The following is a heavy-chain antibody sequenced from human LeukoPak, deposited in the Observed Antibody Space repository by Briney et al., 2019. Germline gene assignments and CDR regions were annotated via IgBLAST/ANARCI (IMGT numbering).Heavy chain of an antibody. CDR3: ARPGNGGNSGDAFDI. D-gene: IGHD4-23*01. V-gene: IGHV1-69*13. CDR2: IIPIFGTA. J-gene: IGHJ3*02. CDR1: GYTFTSYY. Sequence: SVKVPCKSSGYTFTSYYIHWVRQAPGQGLEWMGGIIPIFGTANYAQKFQGRVTITADESTSTAYMELSSLRSEDTAVYYCARPGNGGNSGDAFDIWGQGTMVTVSS.